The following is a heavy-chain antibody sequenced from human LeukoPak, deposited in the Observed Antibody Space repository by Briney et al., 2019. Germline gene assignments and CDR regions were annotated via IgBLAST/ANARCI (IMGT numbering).Heavy chain of an antibody. J-gene: IGHJ4*02. Sequence: GASVKVSCKASGYTFTGYYMHWVRQAPGQGLEWMGWINPNSGGTNYAQKFQGRVTMTRDTSISTAYMELSRLRSDDTAVYYCARGLNRGYSYGGGGYWGQGTLVTVSS. CDR1: GYTFTGYY. V-gene: IGHV1-2*02. CDR2: INPNSGGT. D-gene: IGHD5-18*01. CDR3: ARGLNRGYSYGGGGY.